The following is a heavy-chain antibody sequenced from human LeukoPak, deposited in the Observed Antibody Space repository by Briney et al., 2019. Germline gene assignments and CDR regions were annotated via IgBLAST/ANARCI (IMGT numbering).Heavy chain of an antibody. Sequence: GGSLRLSCAASGFTFSSYSMNWVRQAPGKGLEWVSYISSSSSTIYYADSVKGRFTISRDNSKNTLYLQMNSLRAEDTAVYYCARFDQVSETAGGYWGQGTLVTVSS. CDR1: GFTFSSYS. V-gene: IGHV3-48*01. D-gene: IGHD5/OR15-5a*01. CDR3: ARFDQVSETAGGY. CDR2: ISSSSSTI. J-gene: IGHJ4*02.